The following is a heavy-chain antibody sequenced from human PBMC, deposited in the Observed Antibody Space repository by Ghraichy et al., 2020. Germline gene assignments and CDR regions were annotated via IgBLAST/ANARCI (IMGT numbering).Heavy chain of an antibody. CDR1: PYSIANTYY. V-gene: IGHV4-38-2*01. CDR2: IYHPENT. J-gene: IGHJ5*02. CDR3: VSQEPSSPIMGGWFGP. D-gene: IGHD2-8*01. Sequence: SETLSLTCAVSPYSIANTYYWGWIRQPPGKGLEWIGSIYHPENTFYNPSLKSRVTFSLDTSKNLFSLKLRSVTAADTAVYYCVSQEPSSPIMGGWFGPWGQVTLVTVSS.